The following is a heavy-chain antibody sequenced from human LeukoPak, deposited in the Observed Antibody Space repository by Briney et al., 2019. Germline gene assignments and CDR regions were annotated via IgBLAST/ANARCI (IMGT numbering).Heavy chain of an antibody. CDR1: GFTFSTYG. CDR3: ARESGRLTNWFDP. J-gene: IGHJ5*02. CDR2: IRYDGSNK. D-gene: IGHD2-21*02. Sequence: GGSLRLSCAASGFTFSTYGMHWVRQAPGKGLEWVAFIRYDGSNKYYADSVKGRFTISRDKSKNTLYLQMNSLRAEDTAVYYCARESGRLTNWFDPWGQGTLVTVSS. V-gene: IGHV3-30*02.